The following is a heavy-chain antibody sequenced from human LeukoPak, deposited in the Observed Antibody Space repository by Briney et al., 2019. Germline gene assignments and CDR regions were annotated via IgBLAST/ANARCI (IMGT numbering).Heavy chain of an antibody. CDR3: ARETTFLEWLWSDY. D-gene: IGHD3-3*01. CDR2: IYYSGST. CDR1: GGSISSGGYY. V-gene: IGHV4-31*03. Sequence: PSETLSLTCTVSGGSISSGGYYWSWIRQHPGKGLEWIGYIYYSGSTYYNPSLKSRVTISVDTSKNQSSLKLSSVTAADTAVYYCARETTFLEWLWSDYWGQGTLVTVSS. J-gene: IGHJ4*02.